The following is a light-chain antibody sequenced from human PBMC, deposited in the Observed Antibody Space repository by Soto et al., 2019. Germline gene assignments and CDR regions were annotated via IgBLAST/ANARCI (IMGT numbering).Light chain of an antibody. CDR1: GSDVGGYNY. J-gene: IGLJ2*01. Sequence: VLTQPASVSGSPGQSITISCTGTGSDVGGYNYVSWYQQHPGKAPKVMIYDVSNRPSGVSNRFSGSKSGNTASLTISGLQAEDEADYYCSSYTSASTPLVFGGGTKLTVL. CDR3: SSYTSASTPLV. CDR2: DVS. V-gene: IGLV2-14*01.